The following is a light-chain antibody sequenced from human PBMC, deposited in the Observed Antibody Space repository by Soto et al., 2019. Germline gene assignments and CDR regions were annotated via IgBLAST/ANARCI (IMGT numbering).Light chain of an antibody. V-gene: IGKV3-11*01. CDR3: QQRNVWPPIT. J-gene: IGKJ5*01. CDR2: DST. CDR1: HSIHTS. Sequence: EIVLTQSPATLSLSPGERATLSCRASHSIHTSLAWYQQKSGKPPRLVIYDSTLRANGVPDRFGGSRSGTEFTLTINSLEPEDFAVYYCQQRNVWPPITFGQGTRLEIK.